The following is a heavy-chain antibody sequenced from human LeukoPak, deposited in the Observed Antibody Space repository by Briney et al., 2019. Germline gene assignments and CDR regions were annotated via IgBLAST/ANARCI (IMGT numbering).Heavy chain of an antibody. Sequence: SETLSLTCTVSGGSISPYYWSWIWQPPGKGLEWIGYIYYSGSTYYNPSLKSRVTISVDTSKNQFSLKLSSVTAADTAVYYCARVYFDWLSPSYYYYYGMDVWGKGTTVTVSS. CDR1: GGSISPYY. D-gene: IGHD3-9*01. CDR2: IYYSGST. J-gene: IGHJ6*04. CDR3: ARVYFDWLSPSYYYYYGMDV. V-gene: IGHV4-59*06.